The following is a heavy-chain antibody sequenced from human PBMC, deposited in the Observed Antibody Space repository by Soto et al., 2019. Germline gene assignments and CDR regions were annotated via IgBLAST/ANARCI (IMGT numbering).Heavy chain of an antibody. CDR1: GYTFTSYA. D-gene: IGHD3-3*01. CDR2: INAGNGNT. J-gene: IGHJ5*02. CDR3: ARDGNDFWSGFLGA. V-gene: IGHV1-3*01. Sequence: ASLKVSCKASGYTFTSYAMHWVRQAPGQRLEWMGWINAGNGNTKYSQKFQGRVTITRDTSASTAYMGLSSLRSEDTAVYYCARDGNDFWSGFLGAWGQGALVTVSS.